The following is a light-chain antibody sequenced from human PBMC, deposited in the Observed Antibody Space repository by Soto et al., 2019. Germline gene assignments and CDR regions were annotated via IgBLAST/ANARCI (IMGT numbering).Light chain of an antibody. CDR2: KAS. J-gene: IGKJ3*01. CDR1: QSINSW. V-gene: IGKV1-5*03. Sequence: DIQMTQSPSTLSASIGDRVTITCRASQSINSWLAWYQQKPGKAPKLLIYKASTLESGVPSRFSGSGSGTEFTLTISRLQPDDFATYYCQHYNSYSEFSFGPGTKVDIK. CDR3: QHYNSYSEFS.